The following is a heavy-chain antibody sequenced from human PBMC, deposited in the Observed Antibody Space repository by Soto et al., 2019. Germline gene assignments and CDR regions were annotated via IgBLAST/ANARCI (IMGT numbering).Heavy chain of an antibody. Sequence: GASVKVSCKASGYTFTSYYMHWVRQAPGQGLEWMGIINPSGGSTSYAQKFQGRVTMTRDTSTSTAYMELRSLRSDDTAVCYCASGEATGSDAFDIWGQGTMVTVSS. CDR2: INPSGGST. CDR1: GYTFTSYY. V-gene: IGHV1-46*01. CDR3: ASGEATGSDAFDI. D-gene: IGHD3-9*01. J-gene: IGHJ3*02.